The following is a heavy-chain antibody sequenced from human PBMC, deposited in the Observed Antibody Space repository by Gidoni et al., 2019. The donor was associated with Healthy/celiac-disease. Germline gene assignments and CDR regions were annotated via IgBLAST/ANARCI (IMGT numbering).Heavy chain of an antibody. V-gene: IGHV3-15*01. D-gene: IGHD3-9*01. CDR2: IKSKTDGGTT. J-gene: IGHJ6*03. Sequence: WVRPAPGKGLEWVGRIKSKTDGGTTDYAAPVKGRFTISRDDSKNTLYLQMNSLKTEDTAVYYCTTVSVLTGSYYYYYYYMDVWGKGTTVTVSS. CDR3: TTVSVLTGSYYYYYYYMDV.